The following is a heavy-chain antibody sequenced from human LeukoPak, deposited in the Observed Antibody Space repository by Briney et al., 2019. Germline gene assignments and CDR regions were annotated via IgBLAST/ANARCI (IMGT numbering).Heavy chain of an antibody. J-gene: IGHJ4*02. D-gene: IGHD3-10*01. V-gene: IGHV1-18*01. CDR3: ARDQDSLIRGVLGY. Sequence: AASVKVSCKASGYTFTSYGISWVRQAPGQGLEWMGWIGPYNGNTNYAQNLQGRVTMTTDTSTSTAYMELGSLGSDDTAVYYCARDQDSLIRGVLGYWGQGTLVTVSS. CDR2: IGPYNGNT. CDR1: GYTFTSYG.